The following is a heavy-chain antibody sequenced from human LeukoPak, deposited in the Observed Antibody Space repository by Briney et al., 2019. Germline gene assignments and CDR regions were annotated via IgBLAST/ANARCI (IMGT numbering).Heavy chain of an antibody. CDR2: INPNSGGT. CDR1: GYTFTGYY. V-gene: IGHV1-2*02. J-gene: IGHJ4*02. Sequence: ASVKVSCKASGYTFTGYYMHWVRQAPGQGLEWMGWINPNSGGTNYAQKFQGRVTMTRDTSISTAYMELGRLRSDDTAVYYCARDPGSGWYEGYYFDYWGQGTLVTVSS. CDR3: ARDPGSGWYEGYYFDY. D-gene: IGHD6-19*01.